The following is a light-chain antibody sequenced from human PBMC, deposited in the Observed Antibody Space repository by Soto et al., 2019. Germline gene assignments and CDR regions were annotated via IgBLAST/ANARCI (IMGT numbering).Light chain of an antibody. Sequence: SVLTQPPSASGTPGQSISISCSGGSSNIGSTAVDWYQQFPGTAPKLLIYSNNERPSGVPDRFSGFKSGTSASLAISGLQADDEAEYFCATWDYDLNGVVFGGGTKLTVL. CDR2: SNN. J-gene: IGLJ2*01. V-gene: IGLV1-44*01. CDR1: SSNIGSTA. CDR3: ATWDYDLNGVV.